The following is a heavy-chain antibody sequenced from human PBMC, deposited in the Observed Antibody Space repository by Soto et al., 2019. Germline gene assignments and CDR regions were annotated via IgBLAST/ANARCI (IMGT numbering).Heavy chain of an antibody. J-gene: IGHJ4*02. D-gene: IGHD3-10*01. CDR3: ARGRFGAYVDF. CDR2: IEYSGRT. Sequence: QVQLQESGPGLVKPSETLSLSCTVSGDSMRNSYWSWIRQSPGKGLEWMAYIEYSGRTEVKPSLQSRVTVSSDTSKSQFFLTLNSVTAADTAIYYCARGRFGAYVDFWGQGTLVAVSS. CDR1: GDSMRNSY. V-gene: IGHV4-59*01.